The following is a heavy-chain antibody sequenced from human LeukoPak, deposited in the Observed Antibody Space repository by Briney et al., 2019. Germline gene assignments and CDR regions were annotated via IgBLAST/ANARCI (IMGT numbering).Heavy chain of an antibody. CDR2: INHSGST. CDR3: ASRYDFWSGLGIIDYYYGMDV. V-gene: IGHV4-34*01. D-gene: IGHD3-3*01. CDR1: GGSFSGYC. Sequence: PSETLSLTCAVYGGSFSGYCWSWIRQPPGKGLEWIGEINHSGSTNYNPSLKSRVTISVDTSKNQFSLKLSSVTAADTAVYYCASRYDFWSGLGIIDYYYGMDVWGQGTTVTVSS. J-gene: IGHJ6*02.